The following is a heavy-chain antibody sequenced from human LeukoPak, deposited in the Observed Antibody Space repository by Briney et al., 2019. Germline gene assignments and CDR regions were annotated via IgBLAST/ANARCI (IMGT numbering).Heavy chain of an antibody. D-gene: IGHD6-19*01. V-gene: IGHV3-23*01. CDR2: ISGSGGST. CDR3: AKARLRLNIAEDGVTFDY. CDR1: GFTFSSNA. Sequence: GGSLRLSCAASGFTFSSNAMSWVRQAPGKGLEWVSAISGSGGSTYYADSVKGRFTISRDNSKNTLYLQMNSLRAEDTPVYYCAKARLRLNIAEDGVTFDYWGQGTLVTVSS. J-gene: IGHJ4*02.